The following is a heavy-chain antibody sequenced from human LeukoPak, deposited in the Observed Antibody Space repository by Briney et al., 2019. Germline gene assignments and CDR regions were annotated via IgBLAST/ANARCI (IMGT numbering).Heavy chain of an antibody. CDR2: ISYSGNT. D-gene: IGHD2-15*01. CDR1: GGSIISSDYH. V-gene: IGHV4-39*01. CDR3: ARHCCSGPAKRVFDI. J-gene: IGHJ3*02. Sequence: SETLSLTCTVTGGSIISSDYHWGWVRQPPGKGLEWIGTISYSGNTDYNPSLRSRVTIPVDTSNNQFSLRLGSVTAADTAVYHCARHCCSGPAKRVFDIWGQGTMVTVSS.